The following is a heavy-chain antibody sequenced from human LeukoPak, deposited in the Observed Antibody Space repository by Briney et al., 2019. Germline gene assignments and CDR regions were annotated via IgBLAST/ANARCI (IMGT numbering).Heavy chain of an antibody. D-gene: IGHD3-16*01. Sequence: PSETLSLTCTVSGGSISSSIYSWGWIRQPPGKGLEWIGYIYHSGSTYYNPSLKSRVTISVDRSKNQFSLKLSSVTAADTAVYYCARACQKLGARDAFDIWGQGTMVTVSS. CDR2: IYHSGST. V-gene: IGHV4-30-2*01. CDR1: GGSISSSIYS. CDR3: ARACQKLGARDAFDI. J-gene: IGHJ3*02.